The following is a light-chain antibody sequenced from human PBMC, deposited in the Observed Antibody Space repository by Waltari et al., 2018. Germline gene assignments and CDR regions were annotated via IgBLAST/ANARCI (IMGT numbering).Light chain of an antibody. Sequence: EIVLTQSPATLSLSPGERATLSCRASQSVSSSLGWYQQRPGQAPRLLIYDASSRATGIPASVSGSGSGTDFTLTISSLEPEDFAVYYCQQRSKWPITFGQGTRLEIK. J-gene: IGKJ5*01. CDR2: DAS. V-gene: IGKV3-11*01. CDR1: QSVSSS. CDR3: QQRSKWPIT.